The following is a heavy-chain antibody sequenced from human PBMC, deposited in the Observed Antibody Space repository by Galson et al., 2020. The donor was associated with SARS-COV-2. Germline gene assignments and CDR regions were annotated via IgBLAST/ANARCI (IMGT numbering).Heavy chain of an antibody. J-gene: IGHJ4*02. V-gene: IGHV2-5*01. CDR1: GFSLSTNGVG. Sequence: SGPTLVKPTQTLTLTCTFSGFSLSTNGVGVGWVRQPPGKALEYIGLVYWNDGRRYRSSLKSRLTISKDTSKNQVVLTLTNLDPTDTATYFCAHRSHSGSGFFGYWGPGTLVTVSS. CDR2: VYWNDGR. CDR3: AHRSHSGSGFFGY. D-gene: IGHD3-10*01.